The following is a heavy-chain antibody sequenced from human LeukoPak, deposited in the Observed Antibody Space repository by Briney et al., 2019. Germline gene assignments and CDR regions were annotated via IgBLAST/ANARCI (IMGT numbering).Heavy chain of an antibody. J-gene: IGHJ6*02. CDR2: IVVGSGNT. Sequence: ASVKVSCKASGFTFTSSAVQWVRQARGQRLEWIGWIVVGSGNTNYAQKFQERVTITRDMSTSTAYMELSSLRSEDTGVYYCAAPHRVGARYYYYYGMDVWGQGTTVTVSS. V-gene: IGHV1-58*01. CDR1: GFTFTSSA. D-gene: IGHD1-26*01. CDR3: AAPHRVGARYYYYYGMDV.